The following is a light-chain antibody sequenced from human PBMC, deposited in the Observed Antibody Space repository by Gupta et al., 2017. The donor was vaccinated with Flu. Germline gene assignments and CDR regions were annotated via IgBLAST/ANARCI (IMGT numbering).Light chain of an antibody. CDR2: DVI. CDR3: NSYTSTNTFYV. CDR1: SSDVGGSNY. Sequence: QSALTQPASVSGSPAQSITISCTVPSSDVGGSNYVSWYQQHPGRAPNLMIYDVISRPSGVASRFSGSKYGNTASLTITGLEAEEEGDYFCNSYTSTNTFYVFGGGTKVTVL. J-gene: IGLJ1*01. V-gene: IGLV2-14*01.